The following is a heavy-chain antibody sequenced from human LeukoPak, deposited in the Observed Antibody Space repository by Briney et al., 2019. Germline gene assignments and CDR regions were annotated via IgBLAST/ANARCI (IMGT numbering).Heavy chain of an antibody. Sequence: ASVKVSCKASGYTFTSYYMHWVRQAPGQGLEWMGIINPSGGSTNYAQKFQGRVTMTRDTSISTAYMELSRLRSDDTAVYYCARGLRYFDWSTPPWFDPWDQGTLVTVSS. CDR1: GYTFTSYY. CDR3: ARGLRYFDWSTPPWFDP. CDR2: INPSGGST. D-gene: IGHD3-9*01. J-gene: IGHJ5*02. V-gene: IGHV1-46*01.